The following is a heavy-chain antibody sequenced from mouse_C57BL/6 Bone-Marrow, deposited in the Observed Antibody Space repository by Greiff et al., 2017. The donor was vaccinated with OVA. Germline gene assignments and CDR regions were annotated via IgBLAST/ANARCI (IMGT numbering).Heavy chain of an antibody. J-gene: IGHJ3*01. CDR3: ASNWAAFAY. Sequence: QVQLQQPGAELVKPGASVKLSCKASGYTFTSYWMQWVKQRPGQGLEWIGEIDPSDSYTNYNQKFKGKATLTVDTSSSTAYMQLSSLTSEDSAVYYCASNWAAFAYWGQGTLVTVSA. CDR1: GYTFTSYW. V-gene: IGHV1-50*01. CDR2: IDPSDSYT. D-gene: IGHD4-1*01.